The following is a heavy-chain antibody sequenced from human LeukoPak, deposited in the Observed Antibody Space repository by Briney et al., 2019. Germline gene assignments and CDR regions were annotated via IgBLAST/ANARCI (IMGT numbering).Heavy chain of an antibody. D-gene: IGHD3-10*01. CDR2: VYYSGKT. J-gene: IGHJ4*02. CDR1: GGSMKSSTYY. Sequence: SETLSLTCTVSGGSMKSSTYYWDWIRQPPGKGLEWIGNVYYSGKTYYNPPLKSRVTISVDTSKNQFSLKLSSVTAADTAVYYCASHYPYGSGSYYNGDYFDYWGQGTLVTVSS. V-gene: IGHV4-39*01. CDR3: ASHYPYGSGSYYNGDYFDY.